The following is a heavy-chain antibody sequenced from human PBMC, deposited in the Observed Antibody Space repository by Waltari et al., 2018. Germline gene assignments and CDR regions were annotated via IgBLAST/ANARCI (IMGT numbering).Heavy chain of an antibody. CDR1: GGSFSGYY. Sequence: QVPLQQWGTGLLKPSETLSLTCAVYGGSFSGYYWSWIRQPPGKGLVWIGEINHSGSTNYNPSLKSRVTISVDTSKNQFSLKLSSVTAADTAVYYCARGRSYYGSGSYRGDDYWGQGTLVTVSS. J-gene: IGHJ4*02. V-gene: IGHV4-34*01. CDR2: INHSGST. D-gene: IGHD3-10*01. CDR3: ARGRSYYGSGSYRGDDY.